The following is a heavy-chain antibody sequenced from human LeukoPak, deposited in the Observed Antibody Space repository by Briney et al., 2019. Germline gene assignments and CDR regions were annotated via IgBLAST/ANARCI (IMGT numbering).Heavy chain of an antibody. Sequence: GGSLRLSCAASGFTFSSYAMHWVRQAPGKGLEWVAVISYDGSNKYYADSVKGRFTISRDNSKNTLYLQMNSLRAEDTAVYYCARDPGITIFGVVMGYFDYWGQGTLVTVSS. V-gene: IGHV3-30*04. D-gene: IGHD3-3*01. CDR2: ISYDGSNK. CDR1: GFTFSSYA. J-gene: IGHJ4*02. CDR3: ARDPGITIFGVVMGYFDY.